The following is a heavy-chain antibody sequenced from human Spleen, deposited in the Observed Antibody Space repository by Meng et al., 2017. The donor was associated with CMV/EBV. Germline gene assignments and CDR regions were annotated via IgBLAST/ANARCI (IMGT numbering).Heavy chain of an antibody. CDR3: ARDLAGHGYCSSTSCRNWFDP. J-gene: IGHJ5*02. Sequence: ASVKVSCKASGYTFTSYGISWVRQAPGQGLEWMGWISAYNGNTNYAQKLQGRVTMTTDTSTSTAYMELRSLRSDDTAVYYCARDLAGHGYCSSTSCRNWFDPWGQGTLVTVSS. CDR2: ISAYNGNT. D-gene: IGHD2-2*01. CDR1: GYTFTSYG. V-gene: IGHV1-18*01.